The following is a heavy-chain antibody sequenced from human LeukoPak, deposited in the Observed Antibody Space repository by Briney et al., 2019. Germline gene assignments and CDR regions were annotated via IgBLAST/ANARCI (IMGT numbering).Heavy chain of an antibody. D-gene: IGHD6-19*01. J-gene: IGHJ4*02. CDR1: GYIFTSSW. CDR2: IYPSDSDT. CDR3: VKQEYSSGWYPY. Sequence: GESLKISCKGSGYIFTSSWIGWVRQMPGKGLEWMGIIYPSDSDTRYSPSFQGQVTISADKAISTAYLQWSSLKASDTAIYYCVKQEYSSGWYPYWGQGTLVTVSS. V-gene: IGHV5-51*01.